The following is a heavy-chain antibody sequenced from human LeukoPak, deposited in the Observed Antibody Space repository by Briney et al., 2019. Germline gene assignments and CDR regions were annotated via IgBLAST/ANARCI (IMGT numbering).Heavy chain of an antibody. CDR1: GGSISSSGYY. D-gene: IGHD1-26*01. J-gene: IGHJ5*02. Sequence: SETPSLTCTVSGGSISSSGYYWGWIRQPPGKGLEWIASIYYSGSTYYNPSLKSRVTISVDTSKNQLSLKLSSLTAADTAVYYCARHEYSGSYYGLSWFDPWGQGTLVTVSS. CDR2: IYYSGST. V-gene: IGHV4-39*01. CDR3: ARHEYSGSYYGLSWFDP.